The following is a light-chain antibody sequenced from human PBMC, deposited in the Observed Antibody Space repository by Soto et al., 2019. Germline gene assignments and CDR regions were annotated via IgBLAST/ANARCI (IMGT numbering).Light chain of an antibody. CDR1: QSVSNT. Sequence: EIVMRQSPATLSVSPGERATLSCRASQSVSNTLAWYQQRPGQAPRLLIYDPSTRATGVPTKFSGSGSGTEFTLTISSLQSGDSAIYYCQQYNNWPRTFGQGTKVDIK. J-gene: IGKJ1*01. CDR2: DPS. CDR3: QQYNNWPRT. V-gene: IGKV3D-15*01.